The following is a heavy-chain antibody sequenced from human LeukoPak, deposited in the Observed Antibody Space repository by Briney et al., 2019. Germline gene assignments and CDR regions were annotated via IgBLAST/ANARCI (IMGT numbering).Heavy chain of an antibody. CDR1: GYTFTSYD. CDR3: ARLTPYCSGGSCYYWFDP. CDR2: MNPNSGNT. Sequence: ASVNVSCKASGYTFTSYDINWVRQATGQGLEWMGWMNPNSGNTGYAQKFQGRVTMTRNTSISTAYMELSSLRSEDTAVCYCARLTPYCSGGSCYYWFDPWGQGTLVTVSS. V-gene: IGHV1-8*01. J-gene: IGHJ5*02. D-gene: IGHD2-15*01.